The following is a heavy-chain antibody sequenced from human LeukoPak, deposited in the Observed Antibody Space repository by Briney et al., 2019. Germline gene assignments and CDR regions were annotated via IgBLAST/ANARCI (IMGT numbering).Heavy chain of an antibody. J-gene: IGHJ6*03. V-gene: IGHV4-59*01. D-gene: IGHD6-13*01. CDR3: ARDRAAAGEPLYYYYYMDV. Sequence: SETLSLTCTVSGGSISSYYWSWIRQPPGKGLEWIGYIYYSGSTNYNPSLKSRVTISVDTSKNHFSLKLSSVTAADTAVYYCARDRAAAGEPLYYYYYMDVWGKGTTVTVSS. CDR2: IYYSGST. CDR1: GGSISSYY.